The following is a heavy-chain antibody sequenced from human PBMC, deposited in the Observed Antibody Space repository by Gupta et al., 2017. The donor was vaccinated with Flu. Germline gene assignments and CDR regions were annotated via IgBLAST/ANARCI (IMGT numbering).Heavy chain of an antibody. CDR1: GFTFSSHD. CDR3: ARGRWDY. D-gene: IGHD3-16*02. V-gene: IGHV3-48*03. CDR2: IRSSAVT. Sequence: EVQLVESGGGLVQPGGSLRLSCAHSGFTFSSHDMLWVRQAPGRGLEGVSIIRSSAVTYYADPVRGRFTISRDNSKNSLYLQMSGLRDEDTAVYYCARGRWDYWGQGTLVTVSS. J-gene: IGHJ4*02.